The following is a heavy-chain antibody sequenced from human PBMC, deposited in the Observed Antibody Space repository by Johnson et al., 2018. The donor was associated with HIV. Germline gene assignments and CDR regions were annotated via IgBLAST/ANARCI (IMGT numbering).Heavy chain of an antibody. D-gene: IGHD5-18*01. CDR3: AKPRIRLWLGDAFYI. J-gene: IGHJ3*02. Sequence: VQLVESGGGVVQPGGSLRLSCAASGFTFSSYGMHWVRQAPGKGLEWVAFIRYDGSNKYYADSVKGRFTISRDNSKNTLYLQMKSLRTEDTAVYYCAKPRIRLWLGDAFYIWGQGTMVTVSS. CDR2: IRYDGSNK. CDR1: GFTFSSYG. V-gene: IGHV3-30*02.